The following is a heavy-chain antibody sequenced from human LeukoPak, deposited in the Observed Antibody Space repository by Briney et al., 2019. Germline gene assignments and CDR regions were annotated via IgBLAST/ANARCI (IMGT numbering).Heavy chain of an antibody. CDR1: GGSISSGGYY. Sequence: SQTLSLTCTVSGGSISSGGYYWSWIRQHPGKGLEWIGYIYYSGSTYYNPSLKSRVTISADTSKNQFSLKLSSVTAADTAVYYCARARDYGGNLYYFDYWGQGTLVTVSS. D-gene: IGHD4-23*01. J-gene: IGHJ4*02. CDR3: ARARDYGGNLYYFDY. V-gene: IGHV4-31*03. CDR2: IYYSGST.